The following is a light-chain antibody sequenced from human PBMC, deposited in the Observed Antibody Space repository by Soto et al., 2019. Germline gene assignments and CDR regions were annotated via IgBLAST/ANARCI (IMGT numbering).Light chain of an antibody. V-gene: IGLV2-14*01. CDR2: EVT. Sequence: QSVLTQPASVSGSPGQSITISCTGTSSDVVGYNYVSWYQQHPGKAPKLMIYEVTNRPSGVSNRFSGSKSGNTASLTISGLQAEDEADYYCSSYTSRSTLVFGTGTKFTVL. CDR3: SSYTSRSTLV. CDR1: SSDVVGYNY. J-gene: IGLJ1*01.